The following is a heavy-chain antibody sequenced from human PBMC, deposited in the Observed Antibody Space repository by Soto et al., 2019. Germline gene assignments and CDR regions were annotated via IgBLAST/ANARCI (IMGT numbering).Heavy chain of an antibody. CDR1: GFTFSSYS. J-gene: IGHJ4*02. D-gene: IGHD3-10*01. V-gene: IGHV3-48*01. CDR2: ISSSSSTI. CDR3: ARDWVRGHKAKIFDY. Sequence: LRLSCAASGFTFSSYSMNWVRQAPGKGLEWVSYISSSSSTIYYADSVKGRFTISRDNAKNSLYLQMNSLRAEDTAVYYCARDWVRGHKAKIFDYWGQGTLVTVSS.